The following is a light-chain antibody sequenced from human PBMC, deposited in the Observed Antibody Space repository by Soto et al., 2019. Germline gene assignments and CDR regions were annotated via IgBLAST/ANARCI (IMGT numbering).Light chain of an antibody. J-gene: IGKJ5*01. CDR2: AAS. CDR1: QTIANY. CDR3: QQHSSPPPIT. V-gene: IGKV1-39*01. Sequence: DIQMTQSPSSLSASVGDRVTITCRASQTIANYLTWYQQKPGKAPKLLIYAASTLQSGVPSRFSGGGFGTAFTLTIISLQTEDYAIYYCQQHSSPPPITFGQGTRLEIK.